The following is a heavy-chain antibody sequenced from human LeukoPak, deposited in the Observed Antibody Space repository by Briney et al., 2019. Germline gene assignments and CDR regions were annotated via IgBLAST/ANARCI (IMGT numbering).Heavy chain of an antibody. Sequence: SETLSLTCTVSGDSISSSSYYWGWVRQPPGKGLEWIGDIYYSGSSYYSPSFKSRVTISLDTSKDQFSLKLRSVTAADTAVYYCARRRYYDSTGFLDWGQGSLVSVSS. J-gene: IGHJ1*01. CDR2: IYYSGSS. D-gene: IGHD3-22*01. CDR1: GDSISSSSYY. CDR3: ARRRYYDSTGFLD. V-gene: IGHV4-39*01.